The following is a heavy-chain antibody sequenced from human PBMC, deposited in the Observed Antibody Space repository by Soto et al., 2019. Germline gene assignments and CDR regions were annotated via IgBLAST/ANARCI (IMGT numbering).Heavy chain of an antibody. CDR2: ISGSGGST. D-gene: IGHD4-17*01. V-gene: IGHV3-23*01. Sequence: GGSLRLSCAASGFTFSSYAMSWVRQAPGKGLEWASAISGSGGSTYYADSVKGRFTISRDNSKNTLYLQMNSLRAEDTAVYYCAKDRCDYGGNWVTFDYWGQGTLVTVSS. CDR1: GFTFSSYA. CDR3: AKDRCDYGGNWVTFDY. J-gene: IGHJ4*02.